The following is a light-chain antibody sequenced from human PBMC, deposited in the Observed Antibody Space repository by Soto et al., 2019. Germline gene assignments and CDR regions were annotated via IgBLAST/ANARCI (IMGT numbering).Light chain of an antibody. Sequence: QSALTQPASVSGSPGQSITISCTGTSSDVGGYNYVSWYQQHPGKVPKLMIYEVFRRPSGISDRFSGSKSGNTASLTISGLQAEDEADYYCCSYTPPSTSVFGGGTKLTVL. CDR2: EVF. V-gene: IGLV2-14*03. CDR1: SSDVGGYNY. CDR3: CSYTPPSTSV. J-gene: IGLJ2*01.